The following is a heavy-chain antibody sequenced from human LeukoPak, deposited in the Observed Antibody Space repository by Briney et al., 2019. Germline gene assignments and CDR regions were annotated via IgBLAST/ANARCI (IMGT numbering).Heavy chain of an antibody. CDR3: ARDRTGTNISGFDY. CDR2: IYHSGST. D-gene: IGHD1-1*01. CDR1: GGSISSSDW. Sequence: SETLSLTCAVSGGSISSSDWWSWVRPPPGKGLEWIGEIYHSGSTNYNPSLKSRVTISVDKSKNQFSLNLSSVTAADTAVYYCARDRTGTNISGFDYWGQGTLVTVSS. J-gene: IGHJ4*02. V-gene: IGHV4-4*02.